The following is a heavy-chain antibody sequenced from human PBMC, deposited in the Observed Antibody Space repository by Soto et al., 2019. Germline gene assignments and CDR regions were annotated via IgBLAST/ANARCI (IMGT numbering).Heavy chain of an antibody. D-gene: IGHD1-26*01. J-gene: IGHJ4*02. Sequence: GSLRLSCAASGFMFSDYFMNWVRQAPGKGLEWVSSISPSGSDIYYADSAKGRFTISRDNAKNSLHLQMNSLRAEDTAVYYCVKSHAGGFDYWRQGALVTVSS. V-gene: IGHV3-21*01. CDR2: ISPSGSDI. CDR3: VKSHAGGFDY. CDR1: GFMFSDYF.